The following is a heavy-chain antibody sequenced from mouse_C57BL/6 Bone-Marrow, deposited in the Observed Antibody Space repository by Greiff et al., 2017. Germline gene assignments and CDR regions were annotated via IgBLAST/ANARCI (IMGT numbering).Heavy chain of an antibody. CDR1: GYTFTSYD. CDR3: ARGFAY. V-gene: IGHV1-85*01. CDR2: IYPRDGST. J-gene: IGHJ3*01. Sequence: VQLQQSGPELVKPGASVKLSCKASGYTFTSYDINWVKQRPGQGLEWNGWIYPRDGSTKYNEKLKGKATLTVDTFSSTAYMELHSLTSEDSAVYLCARGFAYWGQGTLVTVSA.